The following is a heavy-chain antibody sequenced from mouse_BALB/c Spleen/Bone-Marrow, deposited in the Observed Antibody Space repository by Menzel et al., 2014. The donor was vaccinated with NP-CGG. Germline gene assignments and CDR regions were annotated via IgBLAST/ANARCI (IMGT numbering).Heavy chain of an antibody. CDR1: GFTFSGYA. D-gene: IGHD1-1*01. CDR3: AGITTVDY. V-gene: IGHV5-6-5*01. CDR2: ISSGGTT. Sequence: EVHLVESGGGLVKPGGSLKLSCAASGFTFSGYAMSWVRQTPEKRLEWVASISSGGTTYYPDSVKGRFTISRDNARNILYLQMSSLRSEDTAMYYCAGITTVDYWGRGTSVTVSS. J-gene: IGHJ4*01.